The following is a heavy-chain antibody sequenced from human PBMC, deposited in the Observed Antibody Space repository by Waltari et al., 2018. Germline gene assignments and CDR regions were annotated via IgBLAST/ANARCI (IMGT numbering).Heavy chain of an antibody. CDR2: SNSDGSTT. V-gene: IGHV3-74*01. J-gene: IGHJ4*02. CDR1: GFTFSNYW. CDR3: ARGSAAPGVPH. Sequence: EVQLVESGGGLVQPGGPLRLSCAASGFTFSNYWMHWVRQAPGKGLVWVSLSNSDGSTTDYADSVKGRFTISRDTAKNTLYLQLNSLRREDTAIYYCARGSAAPGVPHWGQGTLVTVSS. D-gene: IGHD2-15*01.